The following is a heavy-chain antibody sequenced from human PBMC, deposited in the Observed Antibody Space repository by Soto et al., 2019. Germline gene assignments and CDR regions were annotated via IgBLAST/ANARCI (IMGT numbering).Heavy chain of an antibody. J-gene: IGHJ4*02. V-gene: IGHV1-18*01. D-gene: IGHD6-6*01. Sequence: ASVKVSCKDSGYTFTSYGISWVRQAPGQGLEWMGWISAYNGNTNYAQKFQGRVTTPADKSTSTAYMELSSLRSEDTAVYYCATRLEYSSSSERAHWGQGTLVTVPQ. CDR2: ISAYNGNT. CDR1: GYTFTSYG. CDR3: ATRLEYSSSSERAH.